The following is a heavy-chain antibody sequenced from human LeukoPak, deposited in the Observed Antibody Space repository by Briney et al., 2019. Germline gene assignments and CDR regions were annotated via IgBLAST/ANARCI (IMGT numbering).Heavy chain of an antibody. CDR2: ITPNSGAT. Sequence: VASVKVSCKASGHTFTDYYMHWVRQAPGQGLEWMGWITPNSGATKYAQKFRGRVSMTRDTSINTAYMELSRLRSDDTAIYYCARVSRFYYDSSGDFDYWGQGTLVTVSS. V-gene: IGHV1-2*02. J-gene: IGHJ4*02. CDR1: GHTFTDYY. CDR3: ARVSRFYYDSSGDFDY. D-gene: IGHD3-22*01.